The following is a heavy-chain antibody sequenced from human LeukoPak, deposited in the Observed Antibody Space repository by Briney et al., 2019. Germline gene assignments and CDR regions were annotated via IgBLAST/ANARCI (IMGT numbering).Heavy chain of an antibody. J-gene: IGHJ4*02. D-gene: IGHD5-24*01. CDR2: INSDGSST. V-gene: IGHV3-74*01. CDR1: GFTFSSYW. CDR3: AREFGHNRWYFDY. Sequence: PGGSLRLSCAASGFTFSSYWMHWVRQAPGKGLVWVSRINSDGSSTSYADSVKGRSTISRDNAKNTLYLQMNSLRTEDTAVYYCAREFGHNRWYFDYWGQGALVTVSS.